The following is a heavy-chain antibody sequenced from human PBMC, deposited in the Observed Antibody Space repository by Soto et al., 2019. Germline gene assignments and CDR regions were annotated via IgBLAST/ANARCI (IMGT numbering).Heavy chain of an antibody. CDR3: ARSHYARFGEPGNFDY. V-gene: IGHV5-51*01. Sequence: PGESLKISCKGSGYSFTSYWIGWVRQMPGKGLEWMGIIYPGDSDTRYSPSFQGQVTISADKSISTAYLQWSSLKASDTAMYYCARSHYARFGEPGNFDYCGQGTLVTFSS. D-gene: IGHD3-10*01. J-gene: IGHJ4*02. CDR1: GYSFTSYW. CDR2: IYPGDSDT.